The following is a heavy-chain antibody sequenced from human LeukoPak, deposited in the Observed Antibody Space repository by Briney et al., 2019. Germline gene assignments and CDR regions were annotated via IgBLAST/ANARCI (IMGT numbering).Heavy chain of an antibody. CDR1: GFTFSSYG. D-gene: IGHD3-10*01. CDR2: IRYDGSNK. V-gene: IGHV3-30*02. Sequence: GGSLRLSCAASGFTFSSYGMHWVRQAPGKGLEWVAFIRYDGSNKYYADSVKGRFTISRDNSKNTLYLQMNSLRAEDTAVYYCAKDRDGSGSLFDYWGQGTLVTVSS. CDR3: AKDRDGSGSLFDY. J-gene: IGHJ4*02.